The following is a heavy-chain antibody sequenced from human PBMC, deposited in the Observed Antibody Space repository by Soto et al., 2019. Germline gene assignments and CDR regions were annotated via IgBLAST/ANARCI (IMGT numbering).Heavy chain of an antibody. J-gene: IGHJ3*01. D-gene: IGHD2-2*01. CDR1: GFTFSLYP. Sequence: QLVESGGGLVQSGGSLRLSCAASGFTFSLYPMNWVRQAPGKGLEWLSYISPSNTTIYYADSVKGRFTISRDNAKDSLDLQMNGLRDDDTAVYYCARVGRGFCSSARCYTDGFDLWSQGTVVTVST. CDR3: ARVGRGFCSSARCYTDGFDL. CDR2: ISPSNTTI. V-gene: IGHV3-48*02.